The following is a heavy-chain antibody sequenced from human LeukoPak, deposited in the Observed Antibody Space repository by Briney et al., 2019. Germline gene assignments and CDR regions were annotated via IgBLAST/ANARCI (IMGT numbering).Heavy chain of an antibody. J-gene: IGHJ5*02. CDR3: ARVRVYGSGSYGRFDP. V-gene: IGHV1-3*01. CDR2: INAGNGNT. CDR1: GYTFTSYA. Sequence: ASVKVSCKASGYTFTSYAMHWVRQAPGQRLEWMGWINAGNGNTKYSQKLQGRVTITRDTSASTAYMELSSLRSEDTAVYYCARVRVYGSGSYGRFDPWGQGTLVTVSS. D-gene: IGHD3-10*01.